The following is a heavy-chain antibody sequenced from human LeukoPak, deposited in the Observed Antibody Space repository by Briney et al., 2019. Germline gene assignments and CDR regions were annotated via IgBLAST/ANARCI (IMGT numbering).Heavy chain of an antibody. J-gene: IGHJ4*02. V-gene: IGHV3-23*01. CDR1: GFTFSSNA. CDR2: ISGSGGST. D-gene: IGHD3-22*01. Sequence: GGSLRLSCVASGFTFSSNAMSWVRQAPGKGLEWVSAISGSGGSTYYADSVKGRFTISRDNSKNTLYLQMNSLRAEDTVVYYCAKDRRVHYYDSSGYKSHWGQGTLVTVSS. CDR3: AKDRRVHYYDSSGYKSH.